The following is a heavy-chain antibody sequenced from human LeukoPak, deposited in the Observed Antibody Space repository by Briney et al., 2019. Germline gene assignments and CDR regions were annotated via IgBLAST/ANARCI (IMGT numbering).Heavy chain of an antibody. J-gene: IGHJ4*02. CDR2: ISGSGGST. CDR1: GFTFSSYA. Sequence: GGSLRLSLAASGFTFSSYAMSWVRQAPGKGLGWASAISGSGGSTYYADSVKGRFTISRDNSKNTLYLQMNSLRAEDTAVYYCAKTPRIAAATNYFDYWGQGTLVTVSS. CDR3: AKTPRIAAATNYFDY. V-gene: IGHV3-23*01. D-gene: IGHD6-13*01.